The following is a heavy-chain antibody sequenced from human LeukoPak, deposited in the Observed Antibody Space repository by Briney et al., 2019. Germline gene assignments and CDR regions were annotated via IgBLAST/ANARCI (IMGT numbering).Heavy chain of an antibody. CDR1: GFTFSSLW. CDR2: ISISGSKT. D-gene: IGHD4-17*01. J-gene: IGHJ4*02. Sequence: LSGGSLRLSCVASGFTFSSLWMTWVRQAPGKGLEWVSAISISGSKTYYADSVKGRFTISRDNSKNTLYLQMNSLRAEDTAVYYCANEIRPNDYWGQGTQVTVSS. V-gene: IGHV3-23*01. CDR3: ANEIRPNDY.